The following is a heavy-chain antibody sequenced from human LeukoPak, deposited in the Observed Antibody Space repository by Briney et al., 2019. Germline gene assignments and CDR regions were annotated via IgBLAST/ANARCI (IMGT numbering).Heavy chain of an antibody. D-gene: IGHD6-19*01. CDR2: TYYRSKWYN. V-gene: IGHV6-1*01. CDR3: ARDRGVYSSDDAFDI. Sequence: SQTLSHTCAISGDSVSSNSAAWNWIRQSPSRGLEWLGRTYYRSKWYNDYAVSVKSRITINPDTSKNQFSLKLSSVTAADTAVYYRARDRGVYSSDDAFDIWGQGTMVTVSS. J-gene: IGHJ3*02. CDR1: GDSVSSNSAA.